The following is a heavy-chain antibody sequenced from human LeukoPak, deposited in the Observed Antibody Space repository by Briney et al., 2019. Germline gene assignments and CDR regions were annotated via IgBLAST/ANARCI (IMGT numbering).Heavy chain of an antibody. CDR3: ARDYYGP. CDR1: GFTVSNNY. Sequence: GGSLRLSCAASGFTVSNNYMRWVRQAPGKGLEWVSSIYSRGSTSYVDSVKGRFTISRDNSKNTLFLQMNSLRVEDTAVYYCARDYYGPWGQGTLVSVSS. J-gene: IGHJ5*02. V-gene: IGHV3-66*03. CDR2: IYSRGST. D-gene: IGHD3-22*01.